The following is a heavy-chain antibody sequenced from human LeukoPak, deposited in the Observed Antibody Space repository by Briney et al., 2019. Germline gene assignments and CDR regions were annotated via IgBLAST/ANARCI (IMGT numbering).Heavy chain of an antibody. CDR2: IYTSGST. D-gene: IGHD3-10*01. J-gene: IGHJ4*02. CDR3: AREVRVLWFGEYLWYFDY. CDR1: GGSISSFY. V-gene: IGHV4-4*07. Sequence: KPSETLSLTCTVSGGSISSFYWSWIRQPAGKGLEWIGRIYTSGSTNYNPSLKSRVTISVDTSKNQFSLKLSSVTAADTAVYYCAREVRVLWFGEYLWYFDYWGQGTLVTVSS.